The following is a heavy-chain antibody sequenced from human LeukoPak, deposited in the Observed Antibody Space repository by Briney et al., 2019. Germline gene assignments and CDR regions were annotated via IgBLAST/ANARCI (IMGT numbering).Heavy chain of an antibody. Sequence: SETLSLTCSVSGYSIKNGFYWGWIRQPAGKGLEWIGRIYTSGSTNYNPSLKSRVTMSVDTSKNQFSLKLSSVTAADTAVYYCARGWSGGFDPWGQGTLVTVSS. CDR1: GYSIKNGFY. D-gene: IGHD6-13*01. CDR3: ARGWSGGFDP. CDR2: IYTSGST. J-gene: IGHJ5*02. V-gene: IGHV4-4*07.